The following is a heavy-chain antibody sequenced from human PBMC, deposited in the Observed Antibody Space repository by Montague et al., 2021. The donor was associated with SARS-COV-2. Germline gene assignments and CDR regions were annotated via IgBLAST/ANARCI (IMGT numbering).Heavy chain of an antibody. J-gene: IGHJ5*02. CDR3: ARDCYDYGSGSYQRWFDP. V-gene: IGHV4-31*03. Sequence: TLSLTCTVSGGSISYGGYFWNWIRQHPGKGLEWIGYIDKSGTTQYNPSLKSRVSLSVDTSKNQFSLKLSSVTAADTAVYYCARDCYDYGSGSYQRWFDPWGQGTLVTVSS. CDR2: IDKSGTT. D-gene: IGHD3-10*01. CDR1: GGSISYGGYF.